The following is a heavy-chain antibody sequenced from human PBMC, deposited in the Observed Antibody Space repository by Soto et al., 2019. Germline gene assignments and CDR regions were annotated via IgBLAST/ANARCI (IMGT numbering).Heavy chain of an antibody. D-gene: IGHD6-19*01. V-gene: IGHV4-59*01. CDR1: GGSIGSYY. CDR2: IYYSGST. CDR3: ARAPGGVAGLLDAFDI. Sequence: PSETLSLTCTVSGGSIGSYYWSWIRQPPGKGLEWIGYIYYSGSTNYNPSLKSRVTISVDTSKNQFSLKLSSVTAADTAVYYCARAPGGVAGLLDAFDIWGQGTMVTVSS. J-gene: IGHJ3*02.